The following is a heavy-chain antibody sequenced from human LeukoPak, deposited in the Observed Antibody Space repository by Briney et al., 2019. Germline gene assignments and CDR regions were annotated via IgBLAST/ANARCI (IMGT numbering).Heavy chain of an antibody. CDR1: GFTFSSYG. V-gene: IGHV3-23*01. D-gene: IGHD2-2*01. Sequence: GGSLRLSCAASGFTFSSYGMHWVRQAPGKGLEWVSAISGSGGSTYYADSVKGRFTISRDNSKNTLYLQMNSLRAEDTAVYYCAKGRNIVVVPARSTDWFDPWGQGTLVTVSS. CDR3: AKGRNIVVVPARSTDWFDP. J-gene: IGHJ5*02. CDR2: ISGSGGST.